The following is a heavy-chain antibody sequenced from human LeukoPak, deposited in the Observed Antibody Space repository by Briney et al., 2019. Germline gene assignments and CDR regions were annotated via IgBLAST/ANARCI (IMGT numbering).Heavy chain of an antibody. CDR2: IDHSGST. V-gene: IGHV4-34*01. CDR3: ARGVRIAVAAPHLNY. J-gene: IGHJ4*02. CDR1: GGSFSGYY. Sequence: TSETLSLTCAVYGGSFSGYYWSWIRQPPGKGLEWIGEIDHSGSTNYNPSLKSRVTISVDTSKNQFSLNLSSVTAADTAVYFCARGVRIAVAAPHLNYWGQGTLVTVSS. D-gene: IGHD6-19*01.